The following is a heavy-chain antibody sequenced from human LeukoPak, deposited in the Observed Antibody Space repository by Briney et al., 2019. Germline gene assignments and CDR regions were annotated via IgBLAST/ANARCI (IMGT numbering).Heavy chain of an antibody. Sequence: SETLSLTCTVSGGSISSGSYYWSWLRQPAGTGLEWIGRIYTSGSTNYNPSLKSRVTISVDTSKNQFSLKLSSVTAADTAVYYCARRGYYFEFFQHWGQGTLVIVSS. CDR1: GGSISSGSYY. CDR3: ARRGYYFEFFQH. D-gene: IGHD3-22*01. CDR2: IYTSGST. V-gene: IGHV4-61*02. J-gene: IGHJ1*01.